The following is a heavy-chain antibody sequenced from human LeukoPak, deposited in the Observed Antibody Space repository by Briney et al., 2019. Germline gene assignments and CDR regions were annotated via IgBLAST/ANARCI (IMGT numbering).Heavy chain of an antibody. D-gene: IGHD6-19*01. CDR3: AKEYRSGWNDY. Sequence: GGSLRLSCAASRFTFSTSGMHWVRQAPGKGLEWVAFISYDGSNKYYADSVKGRFTIPRDNSKNTVYLVMNSLRTEDTAVYYCAKEYRSGWNDYWGQGTLVTVSS. V-gene: IGHV3-30*18. CDR2: ISYDGSNK. CDR1: RFTFSTSG. J-gene: IGHJ4*02.